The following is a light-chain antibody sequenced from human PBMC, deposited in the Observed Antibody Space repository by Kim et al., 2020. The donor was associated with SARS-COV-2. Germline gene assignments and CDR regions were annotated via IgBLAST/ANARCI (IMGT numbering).Light chain of an antibody. CDR2: DVN. V-gene: IGLV2-14*03. CDR3: SSYTSSTTFV. J-gene: IGLJ1*01. Sequence: LTQPASVSGSPGQSITISCTGTSSDVGGYNFVSWYQQHPGKVPKLMIYDVNKRPSGVSDRFSGSKSGNTASLTISGLQAEDEADYYCSSYTSSTTFVFGTGTKVTVL. CDR1: SSDVGGYNF.